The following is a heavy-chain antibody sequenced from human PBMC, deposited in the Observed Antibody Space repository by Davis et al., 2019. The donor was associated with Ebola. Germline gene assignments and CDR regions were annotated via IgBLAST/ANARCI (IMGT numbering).Heavy chain of an antibody. CDR2: IYYSGST. CDR1: GGSISSGGYY. V-gene: IGHV4-61*08. D-gene: IGHD5-18*01. J-gene: IGHJ4*02. Sequence: PSETLSLTCTVSGGSISSGGYYWSWIRQHPGKGLEWIGYIYYSGSTNYNPSLKSRVTISVDTSKNQFSLKLSSVTAADTAVYYCARVEYSYKSYYFDYWGQGTLVTVSS. CDR3: ARVEYSYKSYYFDY.